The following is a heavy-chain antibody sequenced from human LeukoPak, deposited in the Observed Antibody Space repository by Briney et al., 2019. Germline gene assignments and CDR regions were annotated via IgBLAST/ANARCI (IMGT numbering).Heavy chain of an antibody. V-gene: IGHV1-69*06. Sequence: SVKVSCKASGGTFSSYAISWVRQAPGQGLEWMGGIIPIFGTANYAQKFQGRVTITADKSTSTAYMELSRLRSDDTAVYYCATLSDILTGYSLDYWGQGTLVTVSS. D-gene: IGHD3-9*01. CDR2: IIPIFGTA. CDR1: GGTFSSYA. CDR3: ATLSDILTGYSLDY. J-gene: IGHJ4*02.